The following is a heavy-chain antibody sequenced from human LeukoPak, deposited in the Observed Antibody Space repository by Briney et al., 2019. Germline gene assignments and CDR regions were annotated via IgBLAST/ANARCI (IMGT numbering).Heavy chain of an antibody. CDR1: GFTFCNFD. J-gene: IGHJ4*02. V-gene: IGHV3-30*18. Sequence: PGGSLRHSCAASGFTFCNFDMHWVRQAPGKGLEWVAVISYDGKNEYYTDSVKGRFTISRDNAKNTLYLQMNSLRAEDTAVYYCAKQMAVDYFDYWGQGTLVTVSS. CDR3: AKQMAVDYFDY. CDR2: ISYDGKNE. D-gene: IGHD5-24*01.